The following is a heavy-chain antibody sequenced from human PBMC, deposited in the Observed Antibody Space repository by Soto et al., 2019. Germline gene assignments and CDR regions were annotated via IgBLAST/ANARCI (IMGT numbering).Heavy chain of an antibody. J-gene: IGHJ6*02. CDR2: IYYSGST. CDR1: GGSISSYY. CDR3: ARGTEYDFWSGYYSGYYYYGMDV. V-gene: IGHV4-59*01. Sequence: PSETLSLTCTVSGGSISSYYWSWIRQPPGKGLEWIGYIYYSGSTNYNPSLKSRVTISVDTSKNQFSLKLSSVTAADTAVYYCARGTEYDFWSGYYSGYYYYGMDVWGQGTTVTVSS. D-gene: IGHD3-3*01.